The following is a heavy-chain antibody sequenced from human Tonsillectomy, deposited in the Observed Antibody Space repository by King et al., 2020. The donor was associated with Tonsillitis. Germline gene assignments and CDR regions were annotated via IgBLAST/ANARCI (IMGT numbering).Heavy chain of an antibody. J-gene: IGHJ3*02. D-gene: IGHD2-15*01. Sequence: QLVQSGAEVKKPGSSVKVSCKASGGTFSSDAISWVRQAPGQGLEWMGRIIPIIGIGNYAQKFQGRVTITADKSTSTAYMELSSLRSEATAVYYCAGQLRNVVVVAATVGALDIWGQGTVVTVSS. CDR2: IIPIIGIG. V-gene: IGHV1-69*04. CDR3: AGQLRNVVVVAATVGALDI. CDR1: GGTFSSDA.